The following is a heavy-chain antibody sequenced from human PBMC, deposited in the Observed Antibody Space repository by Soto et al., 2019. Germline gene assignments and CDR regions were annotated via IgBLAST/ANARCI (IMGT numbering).Heavy chain of an antibody. J-gene: IGHJ4*02. V-gene: IGHV3-7*02. D-gene: IGHD3-9*01. CDR1: GFTFSSYW. CDR2: IKQDGSEK. CDR3: AKAGGYYDILTGYYI. Sequence: GGSLRLSCAASGFTFSSYWMSWVRQAPGKGLEWVANIKQDGSEKYYVDSVKGRFTISRDNAKNSLYLQMNSLRAEDTAVYYCAKAGGYYDILTGYYIWGQGTLVTVSS.